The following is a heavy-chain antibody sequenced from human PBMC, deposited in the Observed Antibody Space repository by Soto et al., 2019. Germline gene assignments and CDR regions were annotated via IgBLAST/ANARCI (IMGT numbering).Heavy chain of an antibody. CDR2: SSPRADTI. J-gene: IGHJ4*02. Sequence: GGSLRLSCVASGFSLANYPMNWVRQTPGKVLEWISYSSPRADTIYYADSVEGRFTISRDNARNSLSLHMSSLRDEDSALYSCAKGPHTNVGWPYYFESWGQGVPVTVSS. CDR3: AKGPHTNVGWPYYFES. V-gene: IGHV3-48*02. CDR1: GFSLANYP. D-gene: IGHD6-19*01.